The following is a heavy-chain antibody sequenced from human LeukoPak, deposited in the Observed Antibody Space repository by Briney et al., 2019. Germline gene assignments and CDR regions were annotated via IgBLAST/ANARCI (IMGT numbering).Heavy chain of an antibody. D-gene: IGHD2-2*01. Sequence: GGSLRLSCAASGFTFNTFWMNWVRLAPGRGLEWLANIRPDGSDKYYVDSVRGRFTISRDNGKNLVYLEMNSLRVEDTAVYYCSGRDSSRNPWAYWGQGTLVSVS. V-gene: IGHV3-7*01. CDR3: SGRDSSRNPWAY. CDR2: IRPDGSDK. J-gene: IGHJ4*02. CDR1: GFTFNTFW.